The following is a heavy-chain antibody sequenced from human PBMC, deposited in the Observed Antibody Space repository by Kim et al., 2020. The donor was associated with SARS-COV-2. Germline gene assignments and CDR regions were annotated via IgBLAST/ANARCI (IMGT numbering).Heavy chain of an antibody. J-gene: IGHJ4*02. V-gene: IGHV3-21*01. D-gene: IGHD2-15*01. Sequence: NPEARKGHFNISRDNAKNSRYLQRNSLRAEDTAVYYCASQVVAAATYDYWGQGTLVTVSS. CDR3: ASQVVAAATYDY.